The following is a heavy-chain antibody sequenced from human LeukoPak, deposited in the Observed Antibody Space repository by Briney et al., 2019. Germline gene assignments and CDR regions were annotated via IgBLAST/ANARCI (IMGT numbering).Heavy chain of an antibody. J-gene: IGHJ4*02. Sequence: GGSLRLSCAASEFTFSSYSMNWVRQVPGKGLEWVATLYSYGTTYYADSVKGRFTISRDNSKNTLYLQMNSLRAEDTALYYCARELGEALHYFDYWGRGSLVTVSS. CDR1: EFTFSSYS. CDR3: ARELGEALHYFDY. V-gene: IGHV3-53*01. D-gene: IGHD2-21*01. CDR2: LYSYGTT.